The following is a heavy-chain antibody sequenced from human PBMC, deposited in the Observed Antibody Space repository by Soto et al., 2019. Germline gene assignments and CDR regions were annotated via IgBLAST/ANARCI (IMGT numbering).Heavy chain of an antibody. Sequence: QVQLVESGGGVVQPGRSLRLSCAASGFTFSSYAMHWVRQAPGKGLEWVAVISYDGSNKYYADSVKGRFTISRDNSKNTLYLQMNSLRAEDTAVYYCARDRGSDGYRSSFDYWGQGTLVTVSS. CDR2: ISYDGSNK. D-gene: IGHD5-12*01. CDR1: GFTFSSYA. J-gene: IGHJ4*02. CDR3: ARDRGSDGYRSSFDY. V-gene: IGHV3-30-3*01.